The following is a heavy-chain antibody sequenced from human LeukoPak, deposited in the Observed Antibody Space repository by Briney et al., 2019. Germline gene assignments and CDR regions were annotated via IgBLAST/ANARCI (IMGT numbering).Heavy chain of an antibody. J-gene: IGHJ4*02. D-gene: IGHD3-10*01. V-gene: IGHV4-39*07. CDR2: IYSSGST. CDR1: GAYISSGSNY. CDR3: AKGSDPFRWFGEFNVKPPRPIRHYYFDS. Sequence: SQTLSLTCSVSGAYISSGSNYWGWIRQPPGKTLEWIGSIYSSGSTYYNPSLKSRVIIIIDTPKNHFSLTLSSVTAADTAVYYCAKGSDPFRWFGEFNVKPPRPIRHYYFDSWGQGTLVTVSS.